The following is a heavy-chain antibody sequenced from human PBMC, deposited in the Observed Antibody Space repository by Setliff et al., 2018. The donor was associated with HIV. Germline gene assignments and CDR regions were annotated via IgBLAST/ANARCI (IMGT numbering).Heavy chain of an antibody. V-gene: IGHV4-4*08. CDR2: IYTSGST. Sequence: PSETLSLTCTVSGGSISSYSWSWIRQPPGKGLEWIGYIYTSGSTNYNPSLKSRVTISVDTSESQFSLKLTSVTAADTAMYFCARDATSEGYMDVWGKGTTVTVSS. CDR1: GGSISSYS. CDR3: ARDATSEGYMDV. J-gene: IGHJ6*03.